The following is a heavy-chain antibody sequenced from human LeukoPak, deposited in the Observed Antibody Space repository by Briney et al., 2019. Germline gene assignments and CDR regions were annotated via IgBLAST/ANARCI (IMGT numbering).Heavy chain of an antibody. V-gene: IGHV1-2*02. CDR2: INPNSGGT. D-gene: IGHD5-12*01. Sequence: ASVKVSCKASGYTFTGYYMHWVRQAPGQGLEWMGWINPNSGGTNYAQKFQGRVTMTRDTPISTAYMELSRLRSDDTAVYYCARDKGYADAFDIWGQGTMVTVSS. J-gene: IGHJ3*02. CDR1: GYTFTGYY. CDR3: ARDKGYADAFDI.